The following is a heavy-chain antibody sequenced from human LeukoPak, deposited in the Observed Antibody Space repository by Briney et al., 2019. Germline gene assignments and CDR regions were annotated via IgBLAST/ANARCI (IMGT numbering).Heavy chain of an antibody. V-gene: IGHV1-18*01. Sequence: GGSVKVSCKTSGYTFTTYGISWVRQAPGQGLEWMGWISPYNGNTNYIQRLQGRVTMTTDTSTNTAYMELRSLRSDDTAVYYCARDKGRAHILATSDYWGQGTLLCLSS. CDR1: GYTFTTYG. CDR2: ISPYNGNT. CDR3: ARDKGRAHILATSDY. D-gene: IGHD5-12*01. J-gene: IGHJ4*02.